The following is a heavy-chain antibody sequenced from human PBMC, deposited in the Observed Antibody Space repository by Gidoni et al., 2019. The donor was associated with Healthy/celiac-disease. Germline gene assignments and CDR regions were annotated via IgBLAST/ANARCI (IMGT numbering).Heavy chain of an antibody. CDR3: ASEYCSSTSCYHETNWFDP. CDR1: GFTFSSSS. D-gene: IGHD2-2*01. CDR2: ISSSSSYK. V-gene: IGHV3-21*01. J-gene: IGHJ5*02. Sequence: EVQLVESGGGLFKPGGSLRLSCAASGFTFSSSSMNWVRQAPGKGLEWVSSISSSSSYKYYADSVKGRFTISRDNAKNSLYLQMNSLRAEDTAVYYCASEYCSSTSCYHETNWFDPWGQGTLVTVSS.